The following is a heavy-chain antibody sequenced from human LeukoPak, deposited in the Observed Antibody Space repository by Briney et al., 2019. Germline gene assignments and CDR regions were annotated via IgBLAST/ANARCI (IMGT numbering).Heavy chain of an antibody. CDR2: ISGSGGST. CDR3: AKIRIGPYYYYGMDV. D-gene: IGHD2-15*01. CDR1: GLPFSSYA. Sequence: GGALRLSCAASGLPFSSYAMSWGRQAPGKGLEWGSAISGSGGSTYYADSVKGRFTISRDNSKNTLYLQMNSLRAEDTAVYYCAKIRIGPYYYYGMDVWGQGTTVTVSS. V-gene: IGHV3-23*01. J-gene: IGHJ6*02.